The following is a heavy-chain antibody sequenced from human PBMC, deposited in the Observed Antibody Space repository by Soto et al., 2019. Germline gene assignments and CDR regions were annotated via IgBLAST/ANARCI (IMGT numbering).Heavy chain of an antibody. CDR2: INPNSGGT. CDR3: ARDRGGYCSGCSCYPRPDPEFDY. J-gene: IGHJ4*02. CDR1: GYTFTGYY. V-gene: IGHV1-2*04. D-gene: IGHD2-15*01. Sequence: QVQLVQSGAEVKKPGASVKVSCKASGYTFTGYYMHWVRQAPGQGLEWMGWINPNSGGTNYAQKFQGWVTMTRDTSISTVYMELSRLRSDDTAVYYCARDRGGYCSGCSCYPRPDPEFDYWGQGTLVTVSS.